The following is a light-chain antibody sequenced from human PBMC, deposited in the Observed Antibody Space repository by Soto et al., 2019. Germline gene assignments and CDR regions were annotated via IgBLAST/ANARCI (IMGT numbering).Light chain of an antibody. CDR3: QQRSNWLT. CDR1: QSVSSSY. CDR2: GAS. Sequence: EIVFAQSPGTLSFSPGGRAPLSCQASQSVSSSYLAWYQQKPGQAPRLLIYGASNRATGIPARFSGSGSGTDFTLTISSLEPEDFAVYYCQQRSNWLTFGGGTKVDIK. V-gene: IGKV3D-20*02. J-gene: IGKJ4*01.